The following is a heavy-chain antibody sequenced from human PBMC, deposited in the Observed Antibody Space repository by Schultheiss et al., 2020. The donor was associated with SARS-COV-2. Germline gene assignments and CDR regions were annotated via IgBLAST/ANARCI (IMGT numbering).Heavy chain of an antibody. CDR3: ATGITGTTAVDY. CDR2: IYYSGST. J-gene: IGHJ4*02. CDR1: GGSISSYY. V-gene: IGHV4-59*01. Sequence: SQTLSLTCTVSGGSISSYYWSWIRQPPGKGLEWIGYIYYSGSTNYNPSLKSRVTISVDTSKNQFSLKLSSVTAADTAVYYCATGITGTTAVDYWGQGTLVTVSS. D-gene: IGHD1-20*01.